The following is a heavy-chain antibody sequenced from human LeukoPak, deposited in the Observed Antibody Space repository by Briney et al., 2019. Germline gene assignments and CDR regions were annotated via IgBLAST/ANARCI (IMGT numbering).Heavy chain of an antibody. CDR3: ARDLGYCSSTSCQQAYYFDY. Sequence: GGSLRLSCAASGFTFSDYYMSWIRQAPGKGLEWVSYISSSGSTIYYADSVKGRFTISRDNAKNSLYLQMNSLRAEDTAVYYCARDLGYCSSTSCQQAYYFDYWGQGTLVTVSS. D-gene: IGHD2-2*01. V-gene: IGHV3-11*01. J-gene: IGHJ4*02. CDR1: GFTFSDYY. CDR2: ISSSGSTI.